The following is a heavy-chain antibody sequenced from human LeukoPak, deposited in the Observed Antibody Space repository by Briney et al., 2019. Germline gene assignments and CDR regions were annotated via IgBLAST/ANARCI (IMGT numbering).Heavy chain of an antibody. V-gene: IGHV1-18*01. CDR1: GYMFTSYG. J-gene: IGHJ4*02. D-gene: IGHD3-10*01. CDR2: ISAYNGNT. CDR3: ARRRSKRFGIAPGYFDY. Sequence: ASVKVSCKASGYMFTSYGISWVRQAPGQGLEWVGWISAYNGNTNYAQRLQGRVTMTTDTSTNTAYMELRSLRSDDTAVYYCARRRSKRFGIAPGYFDYWGQGTLVTVSS.